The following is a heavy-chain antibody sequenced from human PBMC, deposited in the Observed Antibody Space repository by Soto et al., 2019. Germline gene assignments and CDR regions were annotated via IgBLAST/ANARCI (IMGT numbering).Heavy chain of an antibody. CDR2: MNPNNGNA. V-gene: IGHV1-8*01. D-gene: IGHD6-25*01. Sequence: ASVKVSCKASGFTFLTYDFSWVRQAAGQGLEWMGWMNPNNGNAGFAQKFRGRINTTRITSISTAYLELSSLRSDDSAVYFCARRKERSGPYYLDLWGQGTQVTVSS. J-gene: IGHJ4*02. CDR1: GFTFLTYD. CDR3: ARRKERSGPYYLDL.